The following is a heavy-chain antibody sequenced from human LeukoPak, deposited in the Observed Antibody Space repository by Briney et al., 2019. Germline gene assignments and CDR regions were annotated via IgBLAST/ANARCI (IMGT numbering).Heavy chain of an antibody. CDR2: INQDGSAG. CDR3: ARGSHDISGYRYFFDY. V-gene: IGHV3-7*01. J-gene: IGHJ4*02. D-gene: IGHD3-22*01. CDR1: GFTFRSFW. Sequence: GGSLGLSCAASGFTFRSFWMSWVRQAPGKGLEWLANINQDGSAGYFVDSVKGRFTISRDNAMTSLYLHMDSLRAEDTGIYFCARGSHDISGYRYFFDYWGQGTLVTVSS.